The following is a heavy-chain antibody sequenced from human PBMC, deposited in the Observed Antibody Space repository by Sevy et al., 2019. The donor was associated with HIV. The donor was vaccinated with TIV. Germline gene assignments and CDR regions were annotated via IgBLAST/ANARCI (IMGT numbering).Heavy chain of an antibody. CDR2: ISSSSSTI. CDR3: ARDSESGLDY. J-gene: IGHJ4*02. Sequence: GGSLRLSCAASGFTFSSYSMNWVRQAPGKGLEWVSYISSSSSTIYYADSVKGRFTISRDNAKNSLYLHMNSLRDEDTAVYYCARDSESGLDYWGQGTLVTVSS. V-gene: IGHV3-48*02. CDR1: GFTFSSYS.